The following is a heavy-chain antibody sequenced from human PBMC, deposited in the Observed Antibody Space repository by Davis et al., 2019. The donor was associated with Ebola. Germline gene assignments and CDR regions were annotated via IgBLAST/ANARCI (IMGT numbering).Heavy chain of an antibody. J-gene: IGHJ5*02. Sequence: SETLSLTCTVSGGSISSGDYFWSWIRQPPGKGLEWIGYIYYSGNAYYNPSLKSRVTISVDTSKNQFSLKVNSVTAADTAVYYCAREATSSWSGFDPWGQGTLVTVSS. CDR1: GGSISSGDYF. V-gene: IGHV4-30-4*01. CDR2: IYYSGNA. D-gene: IGHD6-13*01. CDR3: AREATSSWSGFDP.